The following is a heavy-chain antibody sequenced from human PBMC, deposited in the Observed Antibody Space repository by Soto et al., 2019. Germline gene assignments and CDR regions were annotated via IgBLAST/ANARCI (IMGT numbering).Heavy chain of an antibody. D-gene: IGHD6-25*01. CDR1: RGSLSSGTNY. V-gene: IGHV4-39*01. Sequence: ETLSLTFTVSRGSLSSGTNYWAWIRQPPGKGLEWIANIYYSGSTFYNPSLKSRVTISLDTSKNHFSLKLRPVTAPDTRVFFCARHEAGWYFDSWGQGTLVTVSS. J-gene: IGHJ4*02. CDR2: IYYSGST. CDR3: ARHEAGWYFDS.